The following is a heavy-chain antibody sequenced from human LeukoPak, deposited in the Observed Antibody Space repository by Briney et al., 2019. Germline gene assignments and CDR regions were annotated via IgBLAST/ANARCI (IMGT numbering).Heavy chain of an antibody. CDR2: ISYSGST. V-gene: IGHV4-39*01. D-gene: IGHD2-2*01. CDR1: GGSISSSSYY. J-gene: IGHJ3*02. Sequence: SETLSLTCTVSGGSISSSSYYWGWIRQPPGKGLEWIGTISYSGSTYYNPSLKSRVTISVDTSKSQFSLKLSSVTAADTAVYYCARVRSSTTYDAFNIWGQGTMVTVSS. CDR3: ARVRSSTTYDAFNI.